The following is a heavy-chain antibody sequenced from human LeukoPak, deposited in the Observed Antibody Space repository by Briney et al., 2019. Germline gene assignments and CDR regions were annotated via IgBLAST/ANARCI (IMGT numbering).Heavy chain of an antibody. D-gene: IGHD4-17*01. CDR2: IYYSGST. CDR3: ARRAAYGIDS. CDR1: GGPISSSSYY. V-gene: IGHV4-39*07. Sequence: SETLSLTCTVSGGPISSSSYYWGWIRQPPGKGLEWIGSIYYSGSTYYNPSLRSRVSISVDTSKNQFSLKLSSVTAADTAVYYCARRAAYGIDSWGQGTLVTVSS. J-gene: IGHJ4*02.